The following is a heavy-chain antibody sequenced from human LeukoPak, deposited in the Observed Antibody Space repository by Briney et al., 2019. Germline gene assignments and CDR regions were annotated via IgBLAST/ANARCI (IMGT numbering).Heavy chain of an antibody. V-gene: IGHV4-28*01. CDR3: ARSVDGGNSPFDY. Sequence: SETLSLTCAVSGYSISSSNWWGWIRQPPGKGLEWIGYIYYSGSTYYNPSLKSRVTMSVDTAKNQFSLKLSSVSAVDTAVYYCARSVDGGNSPFDYWGQGTLVTVSS. CDR1: GYSISSSNW. J-gene: IGHJ4*02. CDR2: IYYSGST. D-gene: IGHD4-23*01.